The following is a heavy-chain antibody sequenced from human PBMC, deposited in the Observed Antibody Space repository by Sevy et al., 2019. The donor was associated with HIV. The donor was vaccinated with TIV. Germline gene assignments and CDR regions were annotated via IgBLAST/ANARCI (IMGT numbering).Heavy chain of an antibody. CDR3: AKPNDFWSGFNYYYYYMDV. CDR2: IWYDGSNK. V-gene: IGHV3-30*02. D-gene: IGHD3-3*01. CDR1: GFTFSSYG. Sequence: GGSLRLSCAASGFTFSSYGMHWVRQAPGKGLEWVAFIWYDGSNKYYADSVKGRFTISRDNSKNTLYLQMNSLRAEDTAVYYCAKPNDFWSGFNYYYYYMDVWGKGTTVTVSS. J-gene: IGHJ6*03.